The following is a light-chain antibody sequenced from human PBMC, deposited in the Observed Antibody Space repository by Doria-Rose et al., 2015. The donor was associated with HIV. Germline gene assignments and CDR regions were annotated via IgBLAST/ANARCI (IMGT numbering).Light chain of an antibody. J-gene: IGKJ1*01. CDR1: QSFSSTY. Sequence: TQSPGTLSLSPGERATLSCRASQSFSSTYLAWYQQKPCQAPSLLIYDGSTSATGIPARFSASGSGTDFTLTISRLEPEDFALYYCHQYGTSWTFGQGTKVEI. CDR3: HQYGTSWT. CDR2: DGS. V-gene: IGKV3-20*01.